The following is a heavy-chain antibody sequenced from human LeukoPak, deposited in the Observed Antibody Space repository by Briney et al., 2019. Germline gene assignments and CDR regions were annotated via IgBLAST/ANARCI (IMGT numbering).Heavy chain of an antibody. D-gene: IGHD6-6*01. J-gene: IGHJ4*02. CDR2: IYYSGST. CDR3: ARSHAIAARPDYFDY. Sequence: PSETLSLTSTVSGGSISSYYWSWIRPPPGQGLEWIGYIYYSGSTNYNPSLKSRVTISVDTSKNQFSLKLSSVTAAATAVYYCARSHAIAARPDYFDYWGQGTLVTVSS. CDR1: GGSISSYY. V-gene: IGHV4-59*01.